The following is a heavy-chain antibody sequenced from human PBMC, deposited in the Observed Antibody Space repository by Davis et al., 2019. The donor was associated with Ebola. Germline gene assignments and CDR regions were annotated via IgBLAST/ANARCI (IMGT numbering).Heavy chain of an antibody. CDR3: AREVGYCSGGSCYSGWFDP. CDR1: GDSISSSNW. CDR2: NNHSGST. D-gene: IGHD2-15*01. Sequence: GSLRLSCAVSGDSISSSNWWSWIRQPPGKGLEWIGENNHSGSTNYNPSLKSRVTISVDTSKNQFSLKLSSVTAADTAVYYCAREVGYCSGGSCYSGWFDPWGQGTLVTVSS. J-gene: IGHJ5*02. V-gene: IGHV4-4*02.